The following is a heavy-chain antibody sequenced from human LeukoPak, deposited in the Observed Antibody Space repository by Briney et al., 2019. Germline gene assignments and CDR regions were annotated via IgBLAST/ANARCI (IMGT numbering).Heavy chain of an antibody. CDR1: GFTFSDYY. Sequence: MSGGSLRLSCATSGFTFSDYYMSWIRQAPGKGLEWISFINSYSNTIYYADSVKGRFTISRDNAKNSLYLQMNSLRAEDTAVYYCAREYYYGMDVWGQGTTVTVSS. CDR3: AREYYYGMDV. CDR2: INSYSNTI. J-gene: IGHJ6*02. V-gene: IGHV3-11*01.